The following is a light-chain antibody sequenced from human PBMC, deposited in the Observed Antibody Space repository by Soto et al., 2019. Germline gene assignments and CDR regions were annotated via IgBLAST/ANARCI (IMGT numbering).Light chain of an antibody. V-gene: IGKV1-9*01. CDR3: QQVNSYPT. Sequence: DIQLTQSPSFLSASVGDGVTITCRASQGISSYLAWYQQRPGKAPKLLIYAASTLQSGVPSRFSGSGSGTEFTLTISSLQPEDFATYYCQQVNSYPTFGGGTKVEIK. J-gene: IGKJ4*01. CDR2: AAS. CDR1: QGISSY.